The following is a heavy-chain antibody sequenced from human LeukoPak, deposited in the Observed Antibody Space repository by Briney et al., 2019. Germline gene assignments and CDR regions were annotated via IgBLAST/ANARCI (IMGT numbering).Heavy chain of an antibody. D-gene: IGHD5-18*01. CDR1: GYTFTSYY. CDR3: ARGGGIQLWLRNWFDP. CDR2: INPSGGRT. Sequence: GASVKVSCKASGYTFTSYYMHWVRQAPGQGLEWMGIINPSGGRTSYAQKFQGRVTMTRDTSTSTVYMELSSLRSEDTAVHYCARGGGIQLWLRNWFDPWGQGTLVTVSS. V-gene: IGHV1-46*01. J-gene: IGHJ5*02.